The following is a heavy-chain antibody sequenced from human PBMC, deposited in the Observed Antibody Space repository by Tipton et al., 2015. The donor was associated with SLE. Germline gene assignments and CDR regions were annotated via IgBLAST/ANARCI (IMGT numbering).Heavy chain of an antibody. J-gene: IGHJ3*02. CDR2: MSSTGRTI. CDR3: ARDAYDAFDI. CDR1: GFTFSDYY. Sequence: GSLRLSCAASGFTFSDYYMTWLRQAPGKGLEWVSYMSSTGRTIYYADSVKGRFTISRDNAKNSLFLQMNSLSAGDTAVYYCARDAYDAFDIWGQGTMVSVSS. V-gene: IGHV3-11*01.